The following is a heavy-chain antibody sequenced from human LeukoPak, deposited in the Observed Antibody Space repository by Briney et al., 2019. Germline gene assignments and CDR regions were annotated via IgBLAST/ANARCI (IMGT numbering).Heavy chain of an antibody. CDR1: GFTFDNYA. Sequence: GRSLRLSCAASGFTFDNYAMHWVRQAPGKGLEWVSGISWDGSSIGYADSVKGRFTISRDNATNSLYLQMNSLRAEDTALYYWAKGPDYYDSSGYSTSFDYWGQGTLVTVSS. CDR2: ISWDGSSI. D-gene: IGHD3-22*01. V-gene: IGHV3-9*01. CDR3: AKGPDYYDSSGYSTSFDY. J-gene: IGHJ4*02.